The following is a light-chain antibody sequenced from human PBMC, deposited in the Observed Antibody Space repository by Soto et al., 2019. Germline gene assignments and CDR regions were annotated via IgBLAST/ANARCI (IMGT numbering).Light chain of an antibody. CDR1: SNDVGGYNY. V-gene: IGLV2-14*01. J-gene: IGLJ1*01. CDR3: SSISATSPNV. CDR2: EVS. Sequence: QSALTQPASVSGSPGQSITISCTGTSNDVGGYNYVSWYQQQPGKAPKLIIYEVSHRPSGISNRFSGSKSGNTASLTISGLPVKDEADYSCSSISATSPNVFGTGPSSPS.